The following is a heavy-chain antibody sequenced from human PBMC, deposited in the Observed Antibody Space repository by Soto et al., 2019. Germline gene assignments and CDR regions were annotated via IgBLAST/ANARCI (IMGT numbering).Heavy chain of an antibody. D-gene: IGHD3-22*01. CDR3: AKTDSNHDARRYYYYYGMDV. V-gene: IGHV3-30*18. CDR1: GFTFSSYG. Sequence: GGSLRLSCGASGFTFSSYGMHWVRQAPGKGLEWVAVISYDGSNKYYADSVKGRFTISRDNSKNTLYLQMNSLRAEDTAVYYCAKTDSNHDARRYYYYYGMDVWGQGTTVTVPS. J-gene: IGHJ6*02. CDR2: ISYDGSNK.